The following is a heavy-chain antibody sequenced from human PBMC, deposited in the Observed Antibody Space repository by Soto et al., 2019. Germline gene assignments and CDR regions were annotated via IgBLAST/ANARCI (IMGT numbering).Heavy chain of an antibody. CDR3: TRVVFRRYFDS. D-gene: IGHD3-9*01. Sequence: GGSLRLSCAASGFNLDDYYMSWIRQAPGKGLEYIAYISSLNHYNNYADSVKGRFTISIDKAKSSLELQMSSLRSDDTAVYYCTRVVFRRYFDSWGRGSLVTVSS. CDR1: GFNLDDYY. CDR2: ISSLNHYN. J-gene: IGHJ4*02. V-gene: IGHV3-11*06.